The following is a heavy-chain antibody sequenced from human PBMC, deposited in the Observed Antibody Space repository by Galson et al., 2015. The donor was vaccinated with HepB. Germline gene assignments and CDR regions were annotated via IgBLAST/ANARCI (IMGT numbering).Heavy chain of an antibody. CDR3: AKDMLVTSLYYYYGMDV. CDR1: GFTFSSYG. J-gene: IGHJ6*02. V-gene: IGHV3-30*02. CDR2: IRYDGSNK. D-gene: IGHD2-21*02. Sequence: SLRLSCAASGFTFSSYGMHWVRQAPGKGLEWVAFIRYDGSNKYYADSVKGRFTISRDNSKNTLYLQMNSLRAEDTAVYYCAKDMLVTSLYYYYGMDVWGQGTTVTVSS.